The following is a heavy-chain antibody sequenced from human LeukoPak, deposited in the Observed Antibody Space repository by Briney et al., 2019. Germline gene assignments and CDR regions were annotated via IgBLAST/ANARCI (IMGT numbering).Heavy chain of an antibody. D-gene: IGHD1-26*01. Sequence: SETLSLTCTVSGYSISSGYYWAWIRQPPGKGLEWIGTIYHSGSTYSNPSLKSRVTISVDTSKNQFSLRLSSVTAADTAVYYCARETGTYSAFDYWGPGTHVTVSS. CDR1: GYSISSGYY. CDR2: IYHSGST. CDR3: ARETGTYSAFDY. J-gene: IGHJ4*02. V-gene: IGHV4-38-2*02.